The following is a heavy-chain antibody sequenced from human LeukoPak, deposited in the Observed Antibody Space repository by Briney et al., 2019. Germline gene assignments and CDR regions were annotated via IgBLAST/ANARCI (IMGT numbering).Heavy chain of an antibody. CDR1: GGTFSSYA. CDR2: IIPIFGTA. V-gene: IGHV1-69*01. J-gene: IGHJ5*02. CDR3: ARDRRCSSTSCYNWFDP. D-gene: IGHD2-2*01. Sequence: ASVKVSCKASGGTFSSYAISWVRQAPGQGLEWMGGIIPIFGTANYAQKFQGRATITADESTSTAYMELSSLRSEDTAVYYCARDRRCSSTSCYNWFDPWGQGTLVTVSS.